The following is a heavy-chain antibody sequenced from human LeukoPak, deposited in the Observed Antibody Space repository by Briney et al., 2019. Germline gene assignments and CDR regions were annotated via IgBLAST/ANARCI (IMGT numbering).Heavy chain of an antibody. D-gene: IGHD2-15*01. J-gene: IGHJ4*02. CDR3: AKDRVGGYLFDY. V-gene: IGHV3-23*01. CDR2: ISGSGGST. CDR1: GFTFSTYV. Sequence: GGSLRLSCAASGFTFSTYVMGWVRQAPGKGLEWVSAISGSGGSTYYADSVKGRFTISRDNSKNTLYLQMNSLRAEDTAVYYCAKDRVGGYLFDYWGQGTLVTVSS.